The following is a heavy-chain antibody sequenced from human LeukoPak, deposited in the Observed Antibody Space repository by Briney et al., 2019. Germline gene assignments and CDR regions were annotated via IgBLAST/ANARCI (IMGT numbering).Heavy chain of an antibody. V-gene: IGHV1-18*01. J-gene: IGHJ5*02. D-gene: IGHD1-20*01. CDR3: ARGAYNWNPGLRGWFDP. CDR1: GYTFTSYG. CDR2: ISAYNGNT. Sequence: ASVKVSCKASGYTFTSYGISWVRQAPGQGLEWMGWISAYNGNTNCAQKLQGRVTMTTDTSTSTAYMELRSLRSDDTAVYYCARGAYNWNPGLRGWFDPWGQGTLVTVSS.